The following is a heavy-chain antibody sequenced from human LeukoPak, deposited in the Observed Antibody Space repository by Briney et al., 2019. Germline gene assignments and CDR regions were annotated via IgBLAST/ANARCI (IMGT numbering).Heavy chain of an antibody. J-gene: IGHJ4*02. CDR1: GFTFSSYA. D-gene: IGHD5-18*01. Sequence: GGSLRLSCAASGFTFSSYAMHWVRQAPGKGLEWVAVISYDGSNKYYADSVKGRFTISRDNSKNTLYLQMNSLRAEDTAVYYCARDFGLWLHYFDYWGQGTLVIVSS. CDR3: ARDFGLWLHYFDY. V-gene: IGHV3-30-3*01. CDR2: ISYDGSNK.